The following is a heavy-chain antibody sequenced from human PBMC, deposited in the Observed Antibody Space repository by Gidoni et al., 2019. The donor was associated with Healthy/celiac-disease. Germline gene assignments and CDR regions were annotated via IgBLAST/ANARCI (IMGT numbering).Heavy chain of an antibody. V-gene: IGHV4-59*01. Sequence: QMQLQESGPGLVKPSATRSLTSTGSGGTISSYYWSCIRQPPGKGLEWIGYIYYSGSTNYNPSLKSRVTISVDTSKNHFSLKLSSVTAADTAVYYCARADLGDCSSTSCRDWFDPWGQGTLVTVSS. D-gene: IGHD2-2*01. CDR3: ARADLGDCSSTSCRDWFDP. CDR1: GGTISSYY. CDR2: IYYSGST. J-gene: IGHJ5*02.